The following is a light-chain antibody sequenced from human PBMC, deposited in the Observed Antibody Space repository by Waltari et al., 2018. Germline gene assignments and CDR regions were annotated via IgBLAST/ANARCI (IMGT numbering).Light chain of an antibody. CDR1: YSNIANNV. J-gene: IGLJ3*02. CDR3: AAWDDSLNGHWV. Sequence: QSVLTQPPSASGTPGQRVTFSCSGTYSNIANNVVNWYQQLPGKAPKLLIYRNDQRPSGVPDRFSGSKSGSSASLAIGGLQSDDEADYYCAAWDDSLNGHWVFGGGTKVTVL. CDR2: RND. V-gene: IGLV1-44*01.